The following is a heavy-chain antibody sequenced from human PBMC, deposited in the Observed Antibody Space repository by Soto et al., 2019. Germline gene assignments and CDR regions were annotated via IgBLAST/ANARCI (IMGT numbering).Heavy chain of an antibody. V-gene: IGHV3-23*01. CDR1: GFTFGSSP. CDR3: ISSIVAAGDH. J-gene: IGHJ4*02. D-gene: IGHD6-25*01. CDR2: INGGDDSK. Sequence: GGSLRLSCVVSGFTFGSSPMSWVRQAPGKGLEWVSGINGGDDSKHYAESVRGRFTITRDNSKNTLLLEMNSLKDEDTAIYYCISSIVAAGDHWGQGTLVTVSS.